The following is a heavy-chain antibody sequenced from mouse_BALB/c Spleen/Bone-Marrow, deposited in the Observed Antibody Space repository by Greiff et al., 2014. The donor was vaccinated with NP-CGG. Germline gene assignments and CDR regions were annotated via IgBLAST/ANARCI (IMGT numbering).Heavy chain of an antibody. J-gene: IGHJ4*01. Sequence: QVHVKQSGAELMKPGASMRISCKATGYTFNTYWIDWIKQRPGHGLEWIGEIFPGSVSANFNGGFKGKATFTADTSSNTASMQLSSRTSEDAAVDYYARKGSYDMDHWGQGTSVSVSS. V-gene: IGHV1-9*01. CDR2: IFPGSVSA. CDR1: GYTFNTYW. CDR3: ARKGSYDMDH.